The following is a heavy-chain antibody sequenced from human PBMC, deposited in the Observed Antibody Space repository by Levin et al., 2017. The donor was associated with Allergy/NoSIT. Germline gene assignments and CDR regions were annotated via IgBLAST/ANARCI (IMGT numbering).Heavy chain of an antibody. CDR2: ISGGGSP. D-gene: IGHD6-13*01. J-gene: IGHJ4*02. CDR3: AKWRGQQSEFDY. CDR1: GFTFSSYA. V-gene: IGHV3-23*01. Sequence: QSGGSLRLSCVASGFTFSSYAMNWVRQAPGKGLEWVSAISGGGSPSYAGSVRGRFTISRDISKNTLYLQMNSVKAEDTAVYFCAKWRGQQSEFDYWGQGTLVTVSS.